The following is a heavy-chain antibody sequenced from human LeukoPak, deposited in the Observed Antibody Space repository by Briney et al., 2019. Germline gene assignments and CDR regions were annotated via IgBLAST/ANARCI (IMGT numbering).Heavy chain of an antibody. CDR3: ARHSGGSSGSHFDY. D-gene: IGHD3-22*01. CDR2: IYYSGST. V-gene: IGHV4-61*08. J-gene: IGHJ4*02. CDR1: GGSISSGGYY. Sequence: SETLSLTCTVSGGSISSGGYYWSWIRQHPGKGLEWIGYIYYSGSTNYNPSLKSRVTISVDTSKNQFSLKLSSVTAADTAVYYCARHSGGSSGSHFDYWGQGTLVTVSS.